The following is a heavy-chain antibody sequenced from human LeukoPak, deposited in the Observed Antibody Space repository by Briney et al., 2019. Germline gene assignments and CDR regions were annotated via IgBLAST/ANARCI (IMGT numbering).Heavy chain of an antibody. CDR1: GYTFTSYG. J-gene: IGHJ3*02. D-gene: IGHD5-12*01. CDR2: ISAYNGNT. CDR3: ARGGGYDDPYAAFDI. V-gene: IGHV1-18*01. Sequence: ASVKVSCKASGYTFTSYGISWVRQAPGQGLEWMGWISAYNGNTNYAQKLQGRVTTTTDTSTSTAYMELRSLRFDDTAVYYCARGGGYDDPYAAFDIWGQGTMVTVSS.